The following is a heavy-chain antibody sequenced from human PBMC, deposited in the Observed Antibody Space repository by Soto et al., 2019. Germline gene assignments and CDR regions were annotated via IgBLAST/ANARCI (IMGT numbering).Heavy chain of an antibody. CDR1: GYTFTGYY. V-gene: IGHV1-2*02. D-gene: IGHD2-2*01. CDR2: INPNSGGT. CDR3: ARAGYCSSTSCYGWFDP. Sequence: ASVKVSCKASGYTFTGYYMHWVRQAPGQGLEWMGWINPNSGGTNYAQKFQGRVTMTRDTSISTAYMELSRLRSDDTAVYYCARAGYCSSTSCYGWFDPWGKGTLVTVSS. J-gene: IGHJ5*02.